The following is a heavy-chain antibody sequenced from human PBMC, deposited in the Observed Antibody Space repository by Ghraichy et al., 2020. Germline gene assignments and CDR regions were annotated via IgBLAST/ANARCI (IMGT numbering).Heavy chain of an antibody. CDR2: FYTAGYA. CDR3: AGGPLGFFDL. Sequence: GGSQRLTCRASGFTVSSKYMSWVRQAPGKGLEWVSIFYTAGYAYYADSVKGRFTLSRDSSENTLFLQMNSLRAEDTAMYYCAGGPLGFFDLWGRGTLVTVSS. J-gene: IGHJ2*01. V-gene: IGHV3-53*01. CDR1: GFTVSSKY.